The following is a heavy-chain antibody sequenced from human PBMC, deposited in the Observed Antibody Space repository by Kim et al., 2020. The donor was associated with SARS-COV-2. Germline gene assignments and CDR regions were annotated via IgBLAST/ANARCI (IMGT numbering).Heavy chain of an antibody. J-gene: IGHJ4*02. D-gene: IGHD1-26*01. CDR3: ASGIVGASIDY. CDR1: GFTFSSYW. V-gene: IGHV3-7*03. CDR2: IKQDGSEK. Sequence: GGSLRLSCAASGFTFSSYWMSWVRQAPGKGLEWVANIKQDGSEKYYVDSVKGRFTISRDNAKNSLYLQMNSLRAEDTAVYYCASGIVGASIDYWGQGTLVTVSS.